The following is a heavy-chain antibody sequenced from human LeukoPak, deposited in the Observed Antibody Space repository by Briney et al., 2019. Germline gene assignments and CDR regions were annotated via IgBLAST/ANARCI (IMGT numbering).Heavy chain of an antibody. J-gene: IGHJ4*02. V-gene: IGHV3-23*01. CDR2: ISGSGGST. CDR3: ATLGSISGSSHFDS. Sequence: HPGGSLRLSCAASGFTFSNYAMSWVRQAPGKGLEWVSVISGSGGSTYYADSVKGRFTISRDSSKNTLYLQMNSLRAEDTAVYYCATLGSISGSSHFDSWGQGTLVTVSS. CDR1: GFTFSNYA. D-gene: IGHD3-10*01.